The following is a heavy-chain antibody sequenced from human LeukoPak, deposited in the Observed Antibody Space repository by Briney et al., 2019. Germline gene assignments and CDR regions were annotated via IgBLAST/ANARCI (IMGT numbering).Heavy chain of an antibody. Sequence: GGSLRLSCIVSGFTFGDYAMNWVRQAPGKGLEWIAFISSKAFGETREYAASVKGRFTISRDDSNIIAYLQMNSLKIEDTAVYYCSRAVAGRYFDYWGQGTLVTVPS. D-gene: IGHD6-19*01. V-gene: IGHV3-49*04. CDR3: SRAVAGRYFDY. CDR2: ISSKAFGETR. J-gene: IGHJ4*02. CDR1: GFTFGDYA.